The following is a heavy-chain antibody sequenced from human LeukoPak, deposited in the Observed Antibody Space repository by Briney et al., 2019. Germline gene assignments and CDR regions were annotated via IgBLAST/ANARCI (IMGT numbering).Heavy chain of an antibody. V-gene: IGHV3-66*01. CDR2: IYSGGST. CDR1: GFTVSSNY. Sequence: AGGSLRLSCAASGFTVSSNYMSWVRQAPGKGLEWVSVIYSGGSTYYADSVKGRFTISRDNSKNTLYLQMDSLRAEDTAIYYCAKGLYSSGYIFDYWGQGTLVTVSS. J-gene: IGHJ4*02. D-gene: IGHD3-22*01. CDR3: AKGLYSSGYIFDY.